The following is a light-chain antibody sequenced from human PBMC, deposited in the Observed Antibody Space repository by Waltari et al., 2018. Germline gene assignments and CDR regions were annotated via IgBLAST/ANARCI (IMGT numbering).Light chain of an antibody. J-gene: IGKJ5*01. Sequence: VGLTQSPLSLPVTLGQPASISCRSTQTLLYTDGNTYLNWFHQRPGQSPRRLIYKVSNRDSGVPDRFSGCGSRTDFTLKISRVEADDVGIYYCMQGTHWPITFGQGTRLEIE. CDR2: KVS. CDR1: QTLLYTDGNTY. CDR3: MQGTHWPIT. V-gene: IGKV2-30*01.